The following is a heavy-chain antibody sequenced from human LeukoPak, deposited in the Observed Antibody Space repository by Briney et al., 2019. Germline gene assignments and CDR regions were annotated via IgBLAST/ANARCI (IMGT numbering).Heavy chain of an antibody. J-gene: IGHJ6*02. D-gene: IGHD2-2*02. Sequence: SETLSLTCTVSGGSISSDSYYWSWIRQPPGKGLEWIGYIYYSGSTNYNPSLKSRVTISVDTSKNQFSLKLSSVTAADTAVYYCARGRDCSSTSCYSGYYYYGMDVWGQGTTVTVSS. CDR1: GGSISSDSYY. V-gene: IGHV4-61*01. CDR2: IYYSGST. CDR3: ARGRDCSSTSCYSGYYYYGMDV.